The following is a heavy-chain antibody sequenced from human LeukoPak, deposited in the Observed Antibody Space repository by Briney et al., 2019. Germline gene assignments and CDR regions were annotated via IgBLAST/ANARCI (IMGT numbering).Heavy chain of an antibody. CDR1: GGSFSGYY. CDR2: INHSGST. Sequence: SETLSLTCAVYGGSFSGYYWSWIRQPPGKGLEWIGEINHSGSTNYNPSLKSRVTISVDTSKNQFSLKLSSVTAADTAAYYCASDLYDSSGYYRQDAFGIWSQGTMVTVSS. J-gene: IGHJ3*02. CDR3: ASDLYDSSGYYRQDAFGI. V-gene: IGHV4-34*01. D-gene: IGHD3-22*01.